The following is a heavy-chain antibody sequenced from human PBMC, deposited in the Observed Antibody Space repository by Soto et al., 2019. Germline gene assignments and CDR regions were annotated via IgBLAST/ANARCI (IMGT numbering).Heavy chain of an antibody. CDR3: AKGQWANYYYYGMDV. V-gene: IGHV3-23*01. D-gene: IGHD6-19*01. Sequence: GGSLRLSCAASGFTFSSYAMSWVRQVPGKGLEWVSAISGSGGSTYYADSVKGRFTISRDNSKNTLYLQMNSLRAEDTAVYYCAKGQWANYYYYGMDVWGQGTTVTVSS. CDR2: ISGSGGST. CDR1: GFTFSSYA. J-gene: IGHJ6*02.